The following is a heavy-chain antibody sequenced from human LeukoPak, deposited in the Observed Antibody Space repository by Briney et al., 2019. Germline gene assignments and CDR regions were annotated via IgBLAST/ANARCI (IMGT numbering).Heavy chain of an antibody. J-gene: IGHJ6*03. CDR2: ISWNSGSI. Sequence: GRSLRLSCAASGFTFDDYAMHWVRQAPGKGLEWVSGISWNSGSIGYADSVKGRFTISRDNAKNSLYLQMNSLRAEDTALYYCAKGGIAAAGNYYYYYMDVWGKGTTDTVSS. V-gene: IGHV3-9*01. CDR1: GFTFDDYA. CDR3: AKGGIAAAGNYYYYYMDV. D-gene: IGHD6-13*01.